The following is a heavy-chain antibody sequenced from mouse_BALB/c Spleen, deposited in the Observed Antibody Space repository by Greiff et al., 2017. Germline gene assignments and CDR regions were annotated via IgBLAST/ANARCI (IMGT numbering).Heavy chain of an antibody. CDR3: ARSSITHAMGY. CDR2: ILPGSGST. CDR1: GYTFSSYW. Sequence: QVQLQQSGAELMKPGASVKISCKATGYTFSSYWIEWVKQRPGHGLEWIGEILPGSGSTNYNEKFKGKATFTADTSSNTAYMQLSSLTSEDSAVYYCARSSITHAMGYWGQGTSVTVSS. V-gene: IGHV1-9*01. D-gene: IGHD1-1*01. J-gene: IGHJ4*01.